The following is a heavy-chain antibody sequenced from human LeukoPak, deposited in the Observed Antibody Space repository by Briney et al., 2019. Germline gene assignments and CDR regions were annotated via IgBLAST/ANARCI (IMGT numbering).Heavy chain of an antibody. CDR1: GFTFNNYA. V-gene: IGHV3-23*01. CDR3: ARDLHEYYFDY. J-gene: IGHJ4*02. Sequence: GGSLRLSCAASGFTFNNYAMTWVRQAPGKGLEWVSTINTGGGTYYAASVRGWFTLSRENSRNTLYLQMNSLRAEDTAVYYCARDLHEYYFDYWGQGTLVTVSS. CDR2: INTGGGT.